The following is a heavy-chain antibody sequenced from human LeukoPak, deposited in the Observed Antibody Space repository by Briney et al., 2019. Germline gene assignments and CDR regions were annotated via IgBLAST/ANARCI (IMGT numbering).Heavy chain of an antibody. Sequence: SQTLSLTCTVSGGSISSGGYYWSWIRQHPGKGLEWIGYIYYSGSTYYNPSLKSRVTMSVDTSKNQFSLKLSSVTAADTAVYYCARGTDTAPIRFDYWGQGTLVTVSS. J-gene: IGHJ4*02. CDR1: GGSISSGGYY. CDR2: IYYSGST. V-gene: IGHV4-31*03. CDR3: ARGTDTAPIRFDY. D-gene: IGHD5-18*01.